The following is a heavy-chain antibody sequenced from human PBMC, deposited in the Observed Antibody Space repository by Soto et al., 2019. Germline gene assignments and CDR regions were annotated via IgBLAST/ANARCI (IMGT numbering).Heavy chain of an antibody. Sequence: ASVKVSCKASGYTFTSYGISWVRQAPGQGLEWMGWISAYNGNTNYAQKLQGRVTMTTDTSTSTAYMELRSLRSDDTVVYYCARRGGSLGWHYYGMDVWGQGTTVTVSS. CDR3: ARRGGSLGWHYYGMDV. CDR1: GYTFTSYG. J-gene: IGHJ6*02. V-gene: IGHV1-18*01. D-gene: IGHD2-15*01. CDR2: ISAYNGNT.